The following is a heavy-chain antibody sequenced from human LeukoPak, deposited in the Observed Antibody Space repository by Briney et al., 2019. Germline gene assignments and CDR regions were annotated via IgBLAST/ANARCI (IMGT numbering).Heavy chain of an antibody. D-gene: IGHD3-3*01. CDR1: GFTFSSYE. V-gene: IGHV3-48*03. Sequence: PGGSLRLSCAASGFTFSSYEMNWVRQAPGKGLEWVSYISSSGSTIYYADSVKGRFTISRDNSKNTLYLQMNSLRAEDTAVYYCAKDGSTIFGVGPLYWGQGTLVTVSS. J-gene: IGHJ4*02. CDR2: ISSSGSTI. CDR3: AKDGSTIFGVGPLY.